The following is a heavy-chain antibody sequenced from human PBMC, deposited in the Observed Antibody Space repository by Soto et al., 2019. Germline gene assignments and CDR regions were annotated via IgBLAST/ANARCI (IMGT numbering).Heavy chain of an antibody. J-gene: IGHJ4*02. CDR1: GLTGTSNG. Sequence: EVKLLESGGGLVQPGGSLGLSGGFSGLTGTSNGGSWVGQAPVKGLEWVSAISPNGQGIWYADSVKGRFTISRDISRNTVFLQMDSLRAEDTAVYYCAKDRQYPRDYFHYWGQGTLVTVSS. CDR3: AKDRQYPRDYFHY. V-gene: IGHV3-23*01. CDR2: ISPNGQGI. D-gene: IGHD4-4*01.